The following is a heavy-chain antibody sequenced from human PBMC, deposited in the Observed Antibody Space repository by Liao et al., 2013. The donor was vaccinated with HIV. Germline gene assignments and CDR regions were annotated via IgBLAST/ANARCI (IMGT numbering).Heavy chain of an antibody. Sequence: QVQLQESGPGLVKPSQTLSLTCTVSGGSLSSGGYYWSWIRQPAGKGLEWIGRIYSSGSTNYNPSLKSRVTISVDTSKNQFSLRLTSVTAADTALYYCATPLGSDLDHWGQGTLVTVAS. CDR1: GGSLSSGGYY. D-gene: IGHD3-10*01. CDR2: IYSSGST. V-gene: IGHV4-61*02. J-gene: IGHJ4*02. CDR3: ATPLGSDLDH.